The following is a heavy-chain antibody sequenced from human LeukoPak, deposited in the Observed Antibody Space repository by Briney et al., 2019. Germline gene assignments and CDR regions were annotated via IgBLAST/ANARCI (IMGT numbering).Heavy chain of an antibody. CDR2: ISSSGSII. V-gene: IGHV3-48*04. CDR1: GFTFSSYW. Sequence: PGGSLRLSCAASGFTFSSYWMNWVRQAPGKGLEWVSYISSSGSIIYYADSVKGRFTISRDNAKNSLYLQMNSLRAEDTAVYYCARGVYGSGKGVYDYFDYWGQGTLVTVSS. D-gene: IGHD3-10*01. CDR3: ARGVYGSGKGVYDYFDY. J-gene: IGHJ4*02.